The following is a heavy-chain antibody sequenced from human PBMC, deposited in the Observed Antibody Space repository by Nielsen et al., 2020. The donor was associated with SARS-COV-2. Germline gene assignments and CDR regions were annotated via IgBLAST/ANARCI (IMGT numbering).Heavy chain of an antibody. CDR3: ARIPSKKYYFDY. D-gene: IGHD2/OR15-2a*01. CDR1: GFSLSTSGMC. CDR2: IDWDDDK. Sequence: SGPTLVKPTQTLTLTCTFSGFSLSTSGMCVSWIRQPPGKALKWLARIDWDDDKYYSTSLKTRLTISKDTSKNQVVLTMTNMDPVDTATYYCARIPSKKYYFDYWGQGTLVTVSS. J-gene: IGHJ4*02. V-gene: IGHV2-70*11.